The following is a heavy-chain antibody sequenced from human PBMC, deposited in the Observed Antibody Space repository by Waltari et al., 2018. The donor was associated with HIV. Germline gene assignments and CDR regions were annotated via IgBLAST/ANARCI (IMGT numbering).Heavy chain of an antibody. D-gene: IGHD3-16*01. CDR3: TTVGGGTRDY. V-gene: IGHV3-15*01. CDR2: IKSNTDGGTT. J-gene: IGHJ4*02. CDR1: GFTFSDAW. Sequence: EVLLVESGGGLGKPGGSLRLSCAASGFTFSDAWMIWVRQAPGKGLEWVGRIKSNTDGGTTDYAAPVKGRFTISRDDSKTTLYLEMNSLKTEDTAVYYCTTVGGGTRDYWGQGTLITVSS.